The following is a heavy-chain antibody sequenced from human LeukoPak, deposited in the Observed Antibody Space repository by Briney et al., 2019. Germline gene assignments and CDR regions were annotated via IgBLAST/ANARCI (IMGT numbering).Heavy chain of an antibody. CDR1: GFTFSSHS. CDR2: INQDGTEK. J-gene: IGHJ4*02. CDR3: ARGPLIAAAGTW. Sequence: GGSLRLSCAASGFTFSSHSMNWVRQAPGEGLEWVAKINQDGTEKAYVDSVRGRFTISRDNAKNSLFLQMNSLRAEDTAVYYCARGPLIAAAGTWWGQGTLVTVSS. V-gene: IGHV3-7*03. D-gene: IGHD6-13*01.